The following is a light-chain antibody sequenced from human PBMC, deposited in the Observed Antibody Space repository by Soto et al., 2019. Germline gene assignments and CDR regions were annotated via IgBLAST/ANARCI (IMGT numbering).Light chain of an antibody. CDR3: QQRNNWPIT. J-gene: IGKJ5*01. CDR2: DAS. Sequence: EIVLTQSPATLSLSPVERATLSCRASQSVSSYLAWYQQKPGQAPRLLIYDASNRATDIPVRFSGSGSGTDFTLTISSLEPEDFALYYCQQRNNWPITFGQGTRLEIK. V-gene: IGKV3-11*01. CDR1: QSVSSY.